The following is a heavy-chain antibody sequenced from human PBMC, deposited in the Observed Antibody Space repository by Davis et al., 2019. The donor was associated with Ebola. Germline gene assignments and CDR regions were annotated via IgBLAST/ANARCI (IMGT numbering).Heavy chain of an antibody. CDR2: ISYDGSNK. D-gene: IGHD5-24*01. V-gene: IGHV3-30*03. CDR3: ARGRWLQLYYFDY. Sequence: GESLKISCAASGFTFSSYGMHWVRQAPGKGLEWVAVISYDGSNKYYADSVKGRFTISRDNSKNTLYLQMNSLRAEDTAVYYCARGRWLQLYYFDYWGQGTLVTVSS. CDR1: GFTFSSYG. J-gene: IGHJ4*02.